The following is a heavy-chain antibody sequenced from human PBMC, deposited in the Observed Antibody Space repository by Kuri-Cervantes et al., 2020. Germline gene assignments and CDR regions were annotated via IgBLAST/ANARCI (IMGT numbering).Heavy chain of an antibody. V-gene: IGHV4-34*01. J-gene: IGHJ4*02. CDR1: GGSFSGYY. D-gene: IGHD3-3*01. Sequence: GSLRLSCAVYGGSFSGYYWSWIRQPPGKGLEWIGEINHSGSTNYNPSLKSRVTISVDTSKNQISLKSSSVTAEDTAVYYCARVTMGISIFGVIDYWGQGTLVTVSS. CDR3: ARVTMGISIFGVIDY. CDR2: INHSGST.